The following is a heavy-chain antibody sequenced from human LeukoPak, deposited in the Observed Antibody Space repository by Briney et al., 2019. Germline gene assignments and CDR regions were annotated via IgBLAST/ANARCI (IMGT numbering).Heavy chain of an antibody. CDR1: GFTFNTFN. Sequence: GGSLRLSCAASGFTFNTFNMNWVRQAPGKGLEWVSSITSGGDYIYYADSVKGRFTTSRDNAKNSLSLQLNSLRVEDTAVYYCARLNIVVVPAAIGGFFFDYWGQGTLVTVSS. CDR3: ARLNIVVVPAAIGGFFFDY. V-gene: IGHV3-21*04. D-gene: IGHD2-2*01. CDR2: ITSGGDYI. J-gene: IGHJ4*02.